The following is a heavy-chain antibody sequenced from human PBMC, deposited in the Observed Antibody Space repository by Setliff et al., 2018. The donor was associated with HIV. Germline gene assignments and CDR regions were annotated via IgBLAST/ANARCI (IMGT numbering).Heavy chain of an antibody. J-gene: IGHJ4*01. V-gene: IGHV4-38-2*02. CDR3: VRDRALRFSQSPSLHYFDV. CDR2: IYNSGRA. CDR1: GYSINDGYH. Sequence: KTSETLSLTCLVFGYSINDGYHWGWIRQSPRKGLEWIGSIYNSGRASYNPSRRSRASLSIDTSKNRFSLRLNPVTAADTAVYYCVRDRALRFSQSPSLHYFDVWGQGILVTVSS.